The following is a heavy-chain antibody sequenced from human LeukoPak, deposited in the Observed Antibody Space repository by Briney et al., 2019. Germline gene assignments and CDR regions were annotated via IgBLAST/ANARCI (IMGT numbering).Heavy chain of an antibody. D-gene: IGHD4-11*01. CDR3: ARGRKIYSNSVFDY. V-gene: IGHV3-74*01. J-gene: IGHJ4*02. CDR2: INSDGSGT. CDR1: GFTFSTSW. Sequence: PGGSLRLSCAASGFTFSTSWMHWVRQAPGKGLVWVSRINSDGSGTTYADSVKGRFTISRDNAKNSLYLQMNSLRAEDTALYYCARGRKIYSNSVFDYWGQGTLVTVSS.